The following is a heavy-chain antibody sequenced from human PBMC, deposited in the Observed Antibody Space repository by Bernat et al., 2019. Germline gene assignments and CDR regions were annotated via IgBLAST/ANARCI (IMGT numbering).Heavy chain of an antibody. CDR2: INNDGTNT. CDR3: ARDRYYYDTPAAWFDP. V-gene: IGHV3-74*01. CDR1: GFIFSSYW. D-gene: IGHD3-22*01. Sequence: EVQLVESGGGLVQPGGTLTLSCAASGFIFSSYWMHWVRQAPGKGLVWVSRINNDGTNTIYADSVKGRFTISRDNAKNTLYLQMNSLRAEDTALYYCARDRYYYDTPAAWFDPWGQGTLVTVSS. J-gene: IGHJ5*02.